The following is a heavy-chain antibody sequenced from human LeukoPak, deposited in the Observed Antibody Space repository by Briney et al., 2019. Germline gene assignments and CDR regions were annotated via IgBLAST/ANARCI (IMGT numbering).Heavy chain of an antibody. CDR1: GGSITSSSYY. D-gene: IGHD2-2*01. V-gene: IGHV4-39*01. CDR2: IYYSGST. CDR3: SYCTSTSCYFG. Sequence: KSSENLSLTCTVSGGSITSSSYYWGWIRQPPGKGLEWIGTIYYSGSTYYNPSLKSRITMSLDTSKNQFSLKLSSVTAADTAVYYSSYCTSTSCYFGWGQGTLVTVSS. J-gene: IGHJ4*02.